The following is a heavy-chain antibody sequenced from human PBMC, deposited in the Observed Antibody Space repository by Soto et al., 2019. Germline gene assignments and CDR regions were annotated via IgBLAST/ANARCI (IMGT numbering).Heavy chain of an antibody. Sequence: GGSLRLSCAASGFTFSSYAMSWVRQAPGKGLEWVSAISGSGGSTYYADSVKGRFTISRDNSKNTLYLQMNSLRAEDTAVYYCAKETYYYDSSGYYPFDYWGQGTLVTVSS. D-gene: IGHD3-22*01. CDR1: GFTFSSYA. V-gene: IGHV3-23*01. J-gene: IGHJ4*02. CDR2: ISGSGGST. CDR3: AKETYYYDSSGYYPFDY.